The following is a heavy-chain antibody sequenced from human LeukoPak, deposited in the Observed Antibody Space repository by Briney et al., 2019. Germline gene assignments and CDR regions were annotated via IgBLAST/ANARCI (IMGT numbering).Heavy chain of an antibody. CDR1: GFTFSSYS. CDR2: ISSSSSYI. D-gene: IGHD3-10*01. Sequence: GGSLRLSCAASGFTFSSYSMNWVRQAPGKGLEWVSSISSSSSYIYYADSVKGRFTISRDNSKNTLYLQMNSLRAEDTAVYYCAKEAFTMVRGVIGYYFDYWGQGTLVTVSS. J-gene: IGHJ4*02. CDR3: AKEAFTMVRGVIGYYFDY. V-gene: IGHV3-21*04.